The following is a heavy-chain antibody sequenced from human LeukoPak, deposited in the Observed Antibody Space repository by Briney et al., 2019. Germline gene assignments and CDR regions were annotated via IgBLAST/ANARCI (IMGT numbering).Heavy chain of an antibody. CDR1: GSIFTSYW. CDR2: IYPGDSDT. D-gene: IGHD2-15*01. J-gene: IGHJ4*02. CDR3: ARRWVVADQAYFDY. Sequence: GASLQISCQGSGSIFTSYWIGGVRPLPGKGREWRGMIYPGDSDTRYSPSFQGQVTISADKSISTAYLQWSSLKASDTAMYYCARRWVVADQAYFDYWGQGTLVTVSS. V-gene: IGHV5-51*01.